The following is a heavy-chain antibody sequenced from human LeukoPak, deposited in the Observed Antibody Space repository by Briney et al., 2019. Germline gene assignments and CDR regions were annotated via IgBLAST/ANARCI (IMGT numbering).Heavy chain of an antibody. V-gene: IGHV3-9*01. Sequence: GGSLTLSCAASGFTFDDYAMHWVRQAPGKGLEWVSGISWNSGSIGYADSVKGRFTISRDNAKNSLYLQMNSLRAEDTALYYCAKSYGSDAFDIWGQGTMVTVSS. CDR2: ISWNSGSI. CDR1: GFTFDDYA. J-gene: IGHJ3*02. D-gene: IGHD4-17*01. CDR3: AKSYGSDAFDI.